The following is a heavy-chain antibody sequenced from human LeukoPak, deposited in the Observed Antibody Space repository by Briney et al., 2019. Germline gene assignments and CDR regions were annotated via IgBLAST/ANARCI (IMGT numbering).Heavy chain of an antibody. CDR2: IIPIFGTA. J-gene: IGHJ6*04. V-gene: IGHV1-69*06. Sequence: GASVKVSCKASGGTFSSYAISWVRQAPGQGLEWMGGIIPIFGTANYAQKFQGRVTITADKSTSTAYMELSSLRSEDTAVYYCARSEMVRGVIIYSGYYGMDVWGKGTTVTVSS. CDR1: GGTFSSYA. D-gene: IGHD3-10*01. CDR3: ARSEMVRGVIIYSGYYGMDV.